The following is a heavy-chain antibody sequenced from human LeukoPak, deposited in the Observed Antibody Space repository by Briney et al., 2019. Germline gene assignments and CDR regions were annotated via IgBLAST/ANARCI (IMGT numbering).Heavy chain of an antibody. CDR2: ISSSSSYI. V-gene: IGHV3-21*04. CDR1: GFTFSSYS. CDR3: ANGSSGNVEWFDP. Sequence: GGSLRLSCAASGFTFSSYSMNWVRQAPGKGLEWVSSISSSSSYIYYADSVKGRFTISRDNAKNSLYLQMNSLRAEDTAVYYCANGSSGNVEWFDPWGQGTLVTVSS. J-gene: IGHJ5*02. D-gene: IGHD3-10*01.